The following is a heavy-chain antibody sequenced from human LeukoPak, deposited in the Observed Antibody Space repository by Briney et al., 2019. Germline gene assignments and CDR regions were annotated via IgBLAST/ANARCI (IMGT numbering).Heavy chain of an antibody. J-gene: IGHJ6*02. Sequence: PGGSLRLSCAASGFTFSSYEMNWVRQAPGKGLEWVSYISSSGGTIYYADSVKGRFTISRDNAKNSLYLQMNSLRAEDTAVYYCARGPYSSGWYYFGEAYYYYGMDVWGQGTTVTVSS. CDR3: ARGPYSSGWYYFGEAYYYYGMDV. V-gene: IGHV3-48*03. D-gene: IGHD6-19*01. CDR1: GFTFSSYE. CDR2: ISSSGGTI.